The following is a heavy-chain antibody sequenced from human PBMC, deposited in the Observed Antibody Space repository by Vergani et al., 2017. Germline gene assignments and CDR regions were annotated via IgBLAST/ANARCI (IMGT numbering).Heavy chain of an antibody. CDR3: AGVRSGAYYYDSSGYRARNYFDY. V-gene: IGHV1-18*01. J-gene: IGHJ4*02. CDR2: ISAYNGNT. CDR1: GYTFTSYG. D-gene: IGHD3-22*01. Sequence: QVQLVQSGAEVKKPGASVKVSCKASGYTFTSYGISWVRQAPGQGLEWMGWISAYNGNTNYAQKLQGRVTMTTDTSTSTAYMELRSLRSDDTAVYYCAGVRSGAYYYDSSGYRARNYFDYWGQGTLVTVSS.